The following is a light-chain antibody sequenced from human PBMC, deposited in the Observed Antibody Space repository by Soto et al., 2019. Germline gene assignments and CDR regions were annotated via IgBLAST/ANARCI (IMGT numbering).Light chain of an antibody. CDR3: SSYTSRSTRV. V-gene: IGLV2-14*01. CDR2: EVS. CDR1: SKDVGGYNY. J-gene: IGLJ3*02. Sequence: QSALTQPASVSGSPGQSITISCTGTSKDVGGYNYVSWYQQHPGKAPKLMIYEVSNRPSGVSNRFSGSKSGNTASLTISGLQAEDEADYYCSSYTSRSTRVFGGGTKLTVL.